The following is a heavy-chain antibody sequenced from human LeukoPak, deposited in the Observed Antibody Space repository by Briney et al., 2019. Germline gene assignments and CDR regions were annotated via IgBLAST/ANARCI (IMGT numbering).Heavy chain of an antibody. V-gene: IGHV3-53*01. CDR3: ARGHPPFDY. CDR1: GFTVGSNY. CDR2: IYSGGST. Sequence: GRSLGLSCAASGFTVGSNYMSWVRQAPGKGLEWVSVIYSGGSTYYADSVKGRFTISRDNSKNTLYLQMNSLRAEDTAVYYCARGHPPFDYWGQGTLVTVSS. J-gene: IGHJ4*02.